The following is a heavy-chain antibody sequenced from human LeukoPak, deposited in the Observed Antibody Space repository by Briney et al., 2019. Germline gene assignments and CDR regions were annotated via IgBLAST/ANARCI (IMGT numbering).Heavy chain of an antibody. V-gene: IGHV3-69-1*01. CDR2: IGPVSTI. CDR3: AREGYDFWSGYRNYFDY. D-gene: IGHD3-3*01. J-gene: IGHJ4*02. Sequence: KPGGSLRLSCAASGFSLSDYAMSWVRQTPGQGLAWVSVIGPVSTIYYADSVKGRFTISRDNAKNSLYLQMNSLRAEDTAVYYCAREGYDFWSGYRNYFDYWGQGTLVTVSS. CDR1: GFSLSDYA.